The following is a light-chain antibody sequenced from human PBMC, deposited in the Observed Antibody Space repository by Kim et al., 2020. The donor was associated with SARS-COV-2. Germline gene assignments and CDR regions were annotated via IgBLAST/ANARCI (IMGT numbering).Light chain of an antibody. CDR3: LQHNSYPIT. V-gene: IGKV1-9*01. Sequence: ASIGDTSTITCRASQDISNDLAWFQQHPGKAPRLLILAASTLHTGVPSRFSCSGSGTQFTLTIGSLQPEDFATYFCLQHNSYPITFGQGTRLEIK. J-gene: IGKJ5*01. CDR1: QDISND. CDR2: AAS.